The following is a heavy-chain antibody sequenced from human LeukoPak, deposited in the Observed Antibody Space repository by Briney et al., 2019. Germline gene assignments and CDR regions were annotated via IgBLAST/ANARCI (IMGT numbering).Heavy chain of an antibody. CDR3: ARVQAGPRTFDY. CDR1: GGSISSYY. V-gene: IGHV4-59*01. Sequence: SETLSLTCTFSGGSISSYYWSWIRQPPGKGLEWIGYIYYSGSTNYNPSLKSRVTISVDTSKNQFSLKLSSVTAADTAVYYCARVQAGPRTFDYRGQGTLVTVSS. J-gene: IGHJ4*02. D-gene: IGHD6-19*01. CDR2: IYYSGST.